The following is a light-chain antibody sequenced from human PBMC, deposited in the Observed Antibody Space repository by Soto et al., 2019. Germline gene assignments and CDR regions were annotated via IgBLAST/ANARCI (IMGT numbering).Light chain of an antibody. CDR1: STDVGGYNY. CDR3: SSYAGNNIHYV. CDR2: EVS. Sequence: VLTQPPSASGSAGQSVTISCTGTSTDVGGYNYVSWYQQHPGKAPKLMIYEVSKRPSGVPDRFSGSKSGNTASLTVSGLQAEDEADYYCSSYAGNNIHYVFGTGTKVTVL. J-gene: IGLJ1*01. V-gene: IGLV2-8*01.